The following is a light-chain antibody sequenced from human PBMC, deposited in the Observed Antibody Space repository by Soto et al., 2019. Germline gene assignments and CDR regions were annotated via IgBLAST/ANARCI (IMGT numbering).Light chain of an antibody. CDR3: AAWDDSLNAYV. J-gene: IGLJ1*01. Sequence: QSVLTQPPSVSEAPRQRVTISCSGSSSNIGNNAVNWYQQLPGKAPKLLIYYDDLLPSGVSDRFSGSKSGTSASLAISGLRSEDEADYYCAAWDDSLNAYVFGTGTKVTVL. V-gene: IGLV1-36*01. CDR1: SSNIGNNA. CDR2: YDD.